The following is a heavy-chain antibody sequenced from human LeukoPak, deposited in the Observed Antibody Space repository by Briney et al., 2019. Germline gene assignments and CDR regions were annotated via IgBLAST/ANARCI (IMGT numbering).Heavy chain of an antibody. D-gene: IGHD2-15*01. Sequence: ESLNLSCKGSGYSFTSYWLGWVRQMPGEGLEWIGIIYPDDSDTRNSPSFQGQVTMSADKSISTAYLQWSSLKASDTARYYCARQSDGSRRNAFDIWGQGTMVTVSS. V-gene: IGHV5-51*01. CDR2: IYPDDSDT. J-gene: IGHJ3*02. CDR3: ARQSDGSRRNAFDI. CDR1: GYSFTSYW.